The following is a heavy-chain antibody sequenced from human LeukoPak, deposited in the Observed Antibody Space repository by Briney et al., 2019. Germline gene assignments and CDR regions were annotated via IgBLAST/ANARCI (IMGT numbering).Heavy chain of an antibody. CDR1: GGSISSYY. D-gene: IGHD1-26*01. Sequence: SETLSLTCTVSGGSISSYYWGWIRQPPGKGLEWIGYIYTSGSTNYNPSLKSRVTISVDTSKNQFSLKLSSVTAADTAVYYCARQGPFDSGSYYYFDYWGQGTLVTVSS. V-gene: IGHV4-4*09. CDR3: ARQGPFDSGSYYYFDY. CDR2: IYTSGST. J-gene: IGHJ4*02.